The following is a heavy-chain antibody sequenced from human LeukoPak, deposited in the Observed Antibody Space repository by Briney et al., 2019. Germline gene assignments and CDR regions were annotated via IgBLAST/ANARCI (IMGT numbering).Heavy chain of an antibody. CDR3: AGEVVRDVSGVDYTWLDP. CDR2: ISGNGGQT. CDR1: GFTFSNYP. V-gene: IGHV3-23*01. Sequence: GGSLRPSCAASGFTFSNYPMSWVRQAPGKGPEWVSGISGNGGQTYYPNSVKGRFTISRDNSKSLVYLQMDSLRDEDTAVYYCAGEVVRDVSGVDYTWLDPWGQGTLVFVSA. D-gene: IGHD2-8*01. J-gene: IGHJ5*02.